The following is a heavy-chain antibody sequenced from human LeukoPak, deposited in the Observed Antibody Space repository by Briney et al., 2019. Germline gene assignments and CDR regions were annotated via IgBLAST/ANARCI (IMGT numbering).Heavy chain of an antibody. V-gene: IGHV1-3*01. Sequence: ASVKVSCKASGYTFTSYAMHWVRQAPGQRLERMGWINAGNGNTKYSQKFQGRVTITRDTSASTAYMELSSLRSEDTAVYYCARDGGPYCSSTSCYVAREFDYWGQGTLVTVSS. CDR2: INAGNGNT. CDR1: GYTFTSYA. CDR3: ARDGGPYCSSTSCYVAREFDY. D-gene: IGHD2-2*01. J-gene: IGHJ4*02.